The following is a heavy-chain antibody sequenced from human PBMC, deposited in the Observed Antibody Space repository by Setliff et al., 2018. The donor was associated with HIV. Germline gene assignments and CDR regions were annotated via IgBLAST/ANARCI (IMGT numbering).Heavy chain of an antibody. D-gene: IGHD3-10*01. J-gene: IGHJ4*01. CDR3: ARGALLAVFDFDH. CDR1: GYILTSHY. V-gene: IGHV1-46*01. Sequence: ASVKVSCKASGYILTSHYMHWVRQAPGQGLEWMGIINPSVGSTSYAQKFQGRITITRDTSANTAYMELSSLRSDDTAIYFCARGALLAVFDFDHWGHGTLVTVSS. CDR2: INPSVGST.